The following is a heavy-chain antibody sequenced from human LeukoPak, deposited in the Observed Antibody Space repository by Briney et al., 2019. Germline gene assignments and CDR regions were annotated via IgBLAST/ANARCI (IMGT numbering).Heavy chain of an antibody. V-gene: IGHV4-39*01. CDR3: ASRMTGMTRRFDP. J-gene: IGHJ5*02. CDR1: GGSISSNSYY. CDR2: IYYSGST. Sequence: SETLSLTCTGSGGSISSNSYYWGWIRQPPGKGLEWIGNIYYSGSTYYNPSLKSRVTISVDTSNNQFFLKLSSVTAADTAVYYCASRMTGMTRRFDPWGQGTLVTVSS. D-gene: IGHD1-20*01.